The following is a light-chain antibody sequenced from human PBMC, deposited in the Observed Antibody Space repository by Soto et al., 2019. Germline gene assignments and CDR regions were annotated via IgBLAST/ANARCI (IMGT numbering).Light chain of an antibody. Sequence: QAARTQPRSVSGSPGQSVAVSCTGTSSDVGGYNYVSWYQQHPGKAPKLIIYDVTKRPSGVPDRFSGSSSGNTASLTISGLQAEDEADYFCCSYAGSYSYVFGTGTKVTVL. CDR1: SSDVGGYNY. CDR2: DVT. J-gene: IGLJ1*01. CDR3: CSYAGSYSYV. V-gene: IGLV2-11*01.